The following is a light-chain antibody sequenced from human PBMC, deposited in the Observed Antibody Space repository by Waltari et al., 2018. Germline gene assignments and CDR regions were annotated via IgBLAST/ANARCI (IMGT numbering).Light chain of an antibody. CDR1: ESLLYTSNNQNF. CDR2: WAS. Sequence: DIVMTQSPESLAVSLGESATITCSSSESLLYTSNNQNFLAWYQRKAGQPPKFLFYWASVRESGVPDRFSASGSGTDFILSISSLQAEDVAVYYCQQYYTSPLTFGGGTKVEIK. CDR3: QQYYTSPLT. J-gene: IGKJ4*01. V-gene: IGKV4-1*01.